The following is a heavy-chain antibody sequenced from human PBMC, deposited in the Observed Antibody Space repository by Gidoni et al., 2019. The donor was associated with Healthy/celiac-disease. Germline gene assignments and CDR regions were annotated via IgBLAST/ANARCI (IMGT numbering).Heavy chain of an antibody. CDR2: ISAYNGNT. CDR1: GYTFTSYG. CDR3: ARDLYRRTRTHSNWFDP. J-gene: IGHJ5*02. V-gene: IGHV1-18*01. Sequence: QVQLVQSGAEVKKPGASVKVSCKASGYTFTSYGISWVRQAPGQGLEWMGWISAYNGNTNYAQKLQGRVTMTTDTSTSTAYMELRSLRSDDTAVYYCARDLYRRTRTHSNWFDPWGQGTLVTVSS. D-gene: IGHD1-26*01.